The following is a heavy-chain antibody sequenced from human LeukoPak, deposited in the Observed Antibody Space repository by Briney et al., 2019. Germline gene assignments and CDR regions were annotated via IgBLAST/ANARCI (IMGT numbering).Heavy chain of an antibody. CDR2: ISGSGGST. D-gene: IGHD3-10*01. CDR3: AKVGVFYLSDAFDI. Sequence: GGSLRLSCAASGFTFSSYEMNWVRQAPGKGLEWVSAISGSGGSTYYADSVKGRFTISRDNSRNTLYLQMNSLRAEDTAVYYCAKVGVFYLSDAFDIWGQGTMVTVSS. CDR1: GFTFSSYE. J-gene: IGHJ3*02. V-gene: IGHV3-23*01.